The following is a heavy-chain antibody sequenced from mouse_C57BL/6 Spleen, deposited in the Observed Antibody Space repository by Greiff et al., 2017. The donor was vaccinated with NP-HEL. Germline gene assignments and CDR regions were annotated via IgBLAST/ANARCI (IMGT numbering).Heavy chain of an antibody. D-gene: IGHD1-1*01. V-gene: IGHV1-52*01. CDR2: IDPSDSET. Sequence: QVQLQQPGAELVRPGSSVKLSCKASGYTFTSSWMHWVKQRPIQGLEWIGNIDPSDSETHYNQKFKDKATLTVDKSSSTAYMQLSSLTSEDSAVYYCARGYGSSYWYFDVWGTGTTVTVSS. CDR3: ARGYGSSYWYFDV. J-gene: IGHJ1*03. CDR1: GYTFTSSW.